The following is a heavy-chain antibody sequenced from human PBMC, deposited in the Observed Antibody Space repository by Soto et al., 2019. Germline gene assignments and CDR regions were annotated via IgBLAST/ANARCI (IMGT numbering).Heavy chain of an antibody. V-gene: IGHV3-23*01. CDR3: AKVSGSGSYSSGMDV. Sequence: GGSLRLSCAASGLTYSPRPLTWVRQAPGKGLEWVSTINPTGTETHYSDSVKGRFTISRDNSKNTLYLQMNSLRAEDTAVYYCAKVSGSGSYSSGMDVWGQGTTVTVSS. CDR2: INPTGTET. J-gene: IGHJ6*02. CDR1: GLTYSPRP. D-gene: IGHD3-10*01.